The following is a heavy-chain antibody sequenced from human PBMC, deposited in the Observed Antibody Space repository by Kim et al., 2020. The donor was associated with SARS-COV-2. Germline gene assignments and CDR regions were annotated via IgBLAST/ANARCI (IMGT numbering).Heavy chain of an antibody. CDR3: AKHRTTATNHFDY. V-gene: IGHV3-23*01. CDR1: GFTFSSFG. CDR2: ISGSGGNT. Sequence: GSLRLSCAVSGFTFSSFGMTWVRQAPGKGLECVSTISGSGGNTYYADSVKGRFTISRDNSKNTLLLQMNSLRAEDTAVYYCAKHRTTATNHFDYWGQGTLVTVSS. J-gene: IGHJ4*02. D-gene: IGHD2-21*02.